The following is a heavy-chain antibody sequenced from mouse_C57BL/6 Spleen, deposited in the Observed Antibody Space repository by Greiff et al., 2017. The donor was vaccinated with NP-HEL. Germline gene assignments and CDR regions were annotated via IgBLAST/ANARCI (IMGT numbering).Heavy chain of an antibody. CDR2: IYPGDGDT. CDR1: GYAFSSSW. Sequence: VQVVESGPELVKPGASVKISCKASGYAFSSSWMNWVKQRPGKGLEWIGRIYPGDGDTNYNGKFKGKATLTADKSSSTAYMQLSSLTSEDSAVYFCARGVYYGSSSWYFDVWGTGTTVTVSS. V-gene: IGHV1-82*01. D-gene: IGHD1-1*01. CDR3: ARGVYYGSSSWYFDV. J-gene: IGHJ1*03.